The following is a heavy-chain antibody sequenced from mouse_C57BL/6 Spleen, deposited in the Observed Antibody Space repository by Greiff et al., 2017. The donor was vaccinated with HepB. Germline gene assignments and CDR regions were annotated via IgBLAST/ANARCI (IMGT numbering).Heavy chain of an antibody. Sequence: DVKLVESGAELVKPGASVKLSCTASGFNIKDYYMHWVKQRTEQGLEWIGRIDPEDGETKYAPKFQGKATITADTSSNTAYLQLSSLTSEDTAVYYCASDYGNYGYFDVWGTGTTVTVSS. D-gene: IGHD2-1*01. V-gene: IGHV14-2*01. J-gene: IGHJ1*03. CDR3: ASDYGNYGYFDV. CDR1: GFNIKDYY. CDR2: IDPEDGET.